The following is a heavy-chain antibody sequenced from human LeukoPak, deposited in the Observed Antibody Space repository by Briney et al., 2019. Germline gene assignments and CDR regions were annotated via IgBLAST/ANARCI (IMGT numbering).Heavy chain of an antibody. CDR3: AKQMSTVTFTPFDY. CDR2: IRGSGGTT. CDR1: GFTFSSYA. Sequence: GGSLRLSCAASGFTFSSYAMSWVRQAPGKGLEWVSAIRGSGGTTYYADSVKGRFTISRDNSKNTLYLQMNSLRADDTAVYYCAKQMSTVTFTPFDYWGQGTLVTVSS. D-gene: IGHD3-16*01. V-gene: IGHV3-23*01. J-gene: IGHJ4*02.